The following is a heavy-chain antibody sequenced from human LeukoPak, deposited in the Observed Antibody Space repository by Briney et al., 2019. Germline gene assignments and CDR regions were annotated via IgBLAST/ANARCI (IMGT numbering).Heavy chain of an antibody. Sequence: GESLKISCKGSGYSFTSYWIGWVRQMPGKGLEWMGIIYPGDSDTRYSPSFQGQVTISADKSISTAYLQWSSLKASDTAMYYCASMVRGVIPNTPFDYWGQGTLVTVSS. CDR2: IYPGDSDT. CDR1: GYSFTSYW. D-gene: IGHD3-10*01. CDR3: ASMVRGVIPNTPFDY. V-gene: IGHV5-51*01. J-gene: IGHJ4*02.